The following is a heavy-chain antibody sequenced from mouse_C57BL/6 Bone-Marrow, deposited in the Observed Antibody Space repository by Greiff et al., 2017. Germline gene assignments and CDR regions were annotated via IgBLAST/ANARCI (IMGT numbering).Heavy chain of an antibody. V-gene: IGHV1-15*01. Sequence: QVQLQQSGAELVRPGASVTLSCKASGYTFTDYEMNWVKQTPVHGLEWIGAIDPETGGTAYNQKFKGKAILTADKSSSTAYMELRSLTSEDSAVYYCTRGSLFYDYDGVDYWGQGTTLTVSS. D-gene: IGHD2-4*01. CDR2: IDPETGGT. CDR1: GYTFTDYE. CDR3: TRGSLFYDYDGVDY. J-gene: IGHJ2*01.